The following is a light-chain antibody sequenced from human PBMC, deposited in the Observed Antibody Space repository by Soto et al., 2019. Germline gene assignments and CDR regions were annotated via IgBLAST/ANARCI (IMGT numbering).Light chain of an antibody. V-gene: IGKV1-39*01. J-gene: IGKJ1*01. Sequence: DIQIPHSPSSLSPSLGASLTITCRPSRTITNNLNWNQQKPGKAPKSLIYAASTLQRGVPSRFSGSGSGTDFNLTITSLQAEDSAIYYCQQSAKMPRTFGQGTKVEI. CDR1: RTITNN. CDR3: QQSAKMPRT. CDR2: AAS.